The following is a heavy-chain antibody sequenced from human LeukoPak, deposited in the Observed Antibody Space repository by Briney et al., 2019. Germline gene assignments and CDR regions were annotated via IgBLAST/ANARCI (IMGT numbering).Heavy chain of an antibody. J-gene: IGHJ4*02. D-gene: IGHD1-7*01. V-gene: IGHV3-15*01. CDR2: IKSISYGGTI. Sequence: GGSLRLSCATSGFNFNDAWMNWIRQAPGKGLEWLGRIKSISYGGTIDYAAPVKGRFTISRDDSKNTLYLQMDSLETEDTAIYYCTRTWPGNTCFNFWGRGTLVTVSS. CDR3: TRTWPGNTCFNF. CDR1: GFNFNDAW.